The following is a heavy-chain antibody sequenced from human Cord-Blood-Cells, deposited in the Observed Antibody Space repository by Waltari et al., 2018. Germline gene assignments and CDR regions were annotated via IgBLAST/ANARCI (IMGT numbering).Heavy chain of an antibody. J-gene: IGHJ4*02. CDR2: IKQDGSEK. V-gene: IGHV3-7*01. Sequence: EVQLVESGGGLVQPGGSLRLSCAASGFTFSSYWRRWVRQGPVKGLEWVANIKQDGSEKYYVDSVKGRFTISRDNAKNSLDLQMNSRRAEDTAVYYCAREHGSYYYFDYWGQGTLVTVSS. CDR3: AREHGSYYYFDY. D-gene: IGHD1-26*01. CDR1: GFTFSSYW.